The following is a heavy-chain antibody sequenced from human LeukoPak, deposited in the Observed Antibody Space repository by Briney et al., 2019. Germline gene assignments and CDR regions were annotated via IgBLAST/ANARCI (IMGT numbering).Heavy chain of an antibody. CDR1: GGSISSSSYY. J-gene: IGHJ6*03. CDR3: ASPNVDTAMSDKYYYYYYMDV. CDR2: IYYSGST. V-gene: IGHV4-39*01. D-gene: IGHD5-18*01. Sequence: TSETLSLTCTVSGGSISSSSYYWGWIRQPPGKGLEWIGSIYYSGSTYYNPSLKSRVTISVDTSKNQFSLKLSSVTAADTAVYYCASPNVDTAMSDKYYYYYYMDVWGKGTTVTVSS.